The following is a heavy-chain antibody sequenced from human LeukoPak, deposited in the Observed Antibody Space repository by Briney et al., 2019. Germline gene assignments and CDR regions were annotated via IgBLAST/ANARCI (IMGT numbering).Heavy chain of an antibody. V-gene: IGHV3-20*04. CDR1: GFTFDDYG. Sequence: GVSLRLSCAASGFTFDDYGMSWVRPAPGQGLEWVSGINWNGGSTGYADSVKGRFTISRDNAKNSLYLQMNSLRAEDTALYYCARHGGYYYYMYVCGKGNTVTVSS. CDR2: INWNGGST. CDR3: ARHGGYYYYMYV. D-gene: IGHD3-10*01. J-gene: IGHJ6*03.